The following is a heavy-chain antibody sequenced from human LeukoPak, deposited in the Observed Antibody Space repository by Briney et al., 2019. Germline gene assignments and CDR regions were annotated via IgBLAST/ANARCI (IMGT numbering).Heavy chain of an antibody. D-gene: IGHD3-10*01. J-gene: IGHJ4*02. Sequence: PSETLSLTCAVYGGSFSGYYWSWIRQPAGKGLEWIGRIYISGSTNYNPSLKSRVTMSVDTSKNQFSLKLSSVTAADTAVYYCARDVYYYGSGSRGPLFDYWGQGTLVTVSS. CDR2: IYISGST. CDR1: GGSFSGYY. CDR3: ARDVYYYGSGSRGPLFDY. V-gene: IGHV4-4*07.